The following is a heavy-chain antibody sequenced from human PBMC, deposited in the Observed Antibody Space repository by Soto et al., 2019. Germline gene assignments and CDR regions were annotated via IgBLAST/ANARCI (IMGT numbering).Heavy chain of an antibody. V-gene: IGHV3-33*01. D-gene: IGHD6-13*01. CDR3: ARVIGDQTSRWTDAFDI. CDR1: GFTFSSYG. Sequence: RRLSCAASGFTFSSYGMHWVRQAPGKGLEWVAVIWYDGTNKYIVNSAKGRVTISKDNSKNTLYLQMNSLRAEDTAIYYCARVIGDQTSRWTDAFDIWGQGTMVTVSS. J-gene: IGHJ3*02. CDR2: IWYDGTNK.